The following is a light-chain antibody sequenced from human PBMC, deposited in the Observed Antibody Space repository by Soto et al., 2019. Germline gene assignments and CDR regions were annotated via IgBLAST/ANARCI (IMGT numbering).Light chain of an antibody. V-gene: IGLV2-8*01. Sequence: QSVLTQPPSASGSPGQSVTISCTGTSGDVGGYNYVSWYQQHPGKAPKLMIFEVSERPSGVPDRFSASKSGNTASLTVSALQAEDEADYYCSSYAGSNNYVFGIGTKVTVL. CDR1: SGDVGGYNY. CDR2: EVS. J-gene: IGLJ1*01. CDR3: SSYAGSNNYV.